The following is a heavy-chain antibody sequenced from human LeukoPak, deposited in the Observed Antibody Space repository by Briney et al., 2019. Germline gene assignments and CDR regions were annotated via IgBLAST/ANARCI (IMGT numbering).Heavy chain of an antibody. D-gene: IGHD5-12*01. V-gene: IGHV5-51*01. CDR2: IYPGDADT. CDR1: GYSFNTYW. Sequence: GESLKISCQGSGYSFNTYWIGWMRQMAGNGLEWMGIIYPGDADTRYSPSLQGQVTMSADKSISTAYLQWSSLKASDTAMYYCARRVSSSGFDAFDVWGQGTMVTVSS. J-gene: IGHJ3*01. CDR3: ARRVSSSGFDAFDV.